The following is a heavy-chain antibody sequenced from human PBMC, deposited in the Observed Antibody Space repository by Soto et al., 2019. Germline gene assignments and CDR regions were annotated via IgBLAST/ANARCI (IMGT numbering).Heavy chain of an antibody. D-gene: IGHD6-19*01. V-gene: IGHV3-74*01. J-gene: IGHJ4*02. CDR1: GFTFSSYW. CDR3: ARDPQWLAPDY. CDR2: ISSDGSST. Sequence: GGSLRLSCAASGFTFSSYWMHWVRQAPGKGLVWVSRISSDGSSTSYADSVKGRFTISRDNAKNTLYLQMNSLRAEDTAVYYCARDPQWLAPDYWGQGTLVTVSS.